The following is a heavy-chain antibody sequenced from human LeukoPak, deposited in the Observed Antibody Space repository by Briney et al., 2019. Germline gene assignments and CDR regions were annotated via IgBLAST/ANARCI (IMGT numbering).Heavy chain of an antibody. J-gene: IGHJ6*02. CDR1: GVTFRNWA. CDR2: ISYDEIIT. V-gene: IGHV3-30-3*01. CDR3: GRERGGTPNGYDV. D-gene: IGHD3-16*01. Sequence: GGSLRLSCAASGVTFRNWAMHWVRQAPGQGLEWVAVISYDEIITYYADPVRGRFTISRDNSKNTLYLQLDSLTAEDTAVYYCGRERGGTPNGYDVWGQGTTVTVSS.